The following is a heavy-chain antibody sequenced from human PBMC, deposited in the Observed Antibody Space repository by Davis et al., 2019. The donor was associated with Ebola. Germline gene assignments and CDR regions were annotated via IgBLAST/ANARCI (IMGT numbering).Heavy chain of an antibody. CDR2: ISYDGSNK. J-gene: IGHJ4*02. V-gene: IGHV3-30-3*01. D-gene: IGHD3-10*01. Sequence: GESLKISCAASGFTFSSYAMHWVRQAPGKGLEWVAVISYDGSNKYYADSVKGRFTISRDNSKNTLYLQMNSLRAEDTAVYYCARDRAQLVRAFDYWGQGTLVTVSS. CDR1: GFTFSSYA. CDR3: ARDRAQLVRAFDY.